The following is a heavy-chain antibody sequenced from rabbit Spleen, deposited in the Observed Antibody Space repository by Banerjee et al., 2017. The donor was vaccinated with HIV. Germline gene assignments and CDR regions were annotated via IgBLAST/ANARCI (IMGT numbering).Heavy chain of an antibody. Sequence: QQQLEESGGGLVKPGGTLTLTCKASGIDFSSYNFICWVHQAPGKGLEWIACISVSSSGITYYATWAKGRFTISKASSTTVTLQMTSLTAADTATYFCSRDVAGSNGYVDLWGPGTLVTVS. CDR2: ISVSSSGIT. J-gene: IGHJ4*01. CDR3: SRDVAGSNGYVDL. CDR1: GIDFSSYNF. D-gene: IGHD4-2*01. V-gene: IGHV1S45*01.